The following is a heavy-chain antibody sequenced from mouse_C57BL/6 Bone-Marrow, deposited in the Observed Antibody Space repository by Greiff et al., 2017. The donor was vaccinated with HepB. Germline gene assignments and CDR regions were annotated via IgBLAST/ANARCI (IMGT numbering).Heavy chain of an antibody. J-gene: IGHJ3*01. CDR3: ARRGVLRPSFAY. V-gene: IGHV1-64*01. D-gene: IGHD1-2*01. CDR1: GYTFTSYW. CDR2: IHPNSGST. Sequence: VQLQHPGAELVKPGASVKLSCKASGYTFTSYWMHWVKQRPGQGLEWIGMIHPNSGSTNYNEKFKSKATLTVDKSSSTAYMQLSSLTSEDSAVYYCARRGVLRPSFAYWGQGTLVTVSA.